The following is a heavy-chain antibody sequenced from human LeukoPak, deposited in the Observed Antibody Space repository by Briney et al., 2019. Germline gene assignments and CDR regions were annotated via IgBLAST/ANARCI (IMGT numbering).Heavy chain of an antibody. CDR3: AKVALFSGYYPPFDY. CDR2: ISYDGSNE. V-gene: IGHV3-30*18. D-gene: IGHD3-22*01. CDR1: GFTFSNYG. J-gene: IGHJ4*02. Sequence: GRSLRLSCTASGFTFSNYGMHWVRQAPGKGLEWVSVISYDGSNEYYADSVKGRFTISRDNSKNTLFLQMNSLRPEDTAVYHCAKVALFSGYYPPFDYWGQGTLVTVSS.